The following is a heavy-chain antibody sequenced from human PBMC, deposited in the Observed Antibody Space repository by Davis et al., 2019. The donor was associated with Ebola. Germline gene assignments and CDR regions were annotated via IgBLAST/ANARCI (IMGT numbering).Heavy chain of an antibody. CDR1: GYNFTNYW. Sequence: PGGSLRLSCKASGYNFTNYWIGWVRQLPGKGLEWMGIIYPGDSKTRYRPSFQGQVSFSADKSISTAYLQWRSLQASDTAIFYCARRYVGKYGAYHFFYMDVWGKGTTVIVSS. D-gene: IGHD1-14*01. CDR3: ARRYVGKYGAYHFFYMDV. J-gene: IGHJ6*03. V-gene: IGHV5-51*01. CDR2: IYPGDSKT.